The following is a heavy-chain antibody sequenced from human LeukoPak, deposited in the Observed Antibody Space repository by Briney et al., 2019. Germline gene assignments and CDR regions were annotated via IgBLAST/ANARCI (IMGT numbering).Heavy chain of an antibody. CDR1: GFTFSSYA. J-gene: IGHJ3*02. CDR2: ISGSGGST. V-gene: IGHV3-23*01. CDR3: AKLSSGNSVAFAFDI. Sequence: GGSLRLSCAASGFTFSSYAMSWVRQAPGKGLEWASAISGSGGSTYYADSVKGRFTISRHNSKNTLYLQMNSLRAEDTAVYYCAKLSSGNSVAFAFDIWGQGTMVTVSS. D-gene: IGHD2-15*01.